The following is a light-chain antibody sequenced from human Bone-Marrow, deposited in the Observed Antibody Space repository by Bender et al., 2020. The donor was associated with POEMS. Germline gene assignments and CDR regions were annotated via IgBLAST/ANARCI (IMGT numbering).Light chain of an antibody. V-gene: IGLV2-14*01. CDR2: SVT. Sequence: QSALTQPPSVSGSPGQSITISCTGTSSDVGVYDYVSWYQQHPGKAPKLILYSVTNRPSGVSHRFSGSKSGNTASLTISGLQAEDEGDYFCCSYTRSSTWVFGGGTKLTVL. CDR1: SSDVGVYDY. CDR3: CSYTRSSTWV. J-gene: IGLJ3*02.